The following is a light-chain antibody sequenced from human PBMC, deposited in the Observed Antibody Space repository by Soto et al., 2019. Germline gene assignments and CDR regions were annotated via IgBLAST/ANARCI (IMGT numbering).Light chain of an antibody. CDR2: HTS. J-gene: IGKJ4*01. V-gene: IGKV3-15*01. Sequence: SQWASTLSVSPGEGATLSCRASQGIXDTLDWYQHKPGQTPRFLXAHTSTRATGCPTRLSGSRSGAEFTRTINSRHSADCEVYYCQPYKKGPRTFGGGTKVDIK. CDR1: QGIXDT. CDR3: QPYKKGPRT.